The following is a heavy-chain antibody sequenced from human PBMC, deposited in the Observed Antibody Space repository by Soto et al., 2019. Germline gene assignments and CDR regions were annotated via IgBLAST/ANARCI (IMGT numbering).Heavy chain of an antibody. J-gene: IGHJ5*02. Sequence: EVQLVESGGGLVQPGGSLRLSCASSGITFGRNWMNWVRQAAGKGLEWVANIKEDGSEQHYVDSVRGRFTISRDNAKKSLYLQMNSPRPEYTAVYYCLDVSDSGDPWGQGILVTVSS. CDR1: GITFGRNW. D-gene: IGHD1-26*01. V-gene: IGHV3-7*03. CDR2: IKEDGSEQ. CDR3: LDVSDSGDP.